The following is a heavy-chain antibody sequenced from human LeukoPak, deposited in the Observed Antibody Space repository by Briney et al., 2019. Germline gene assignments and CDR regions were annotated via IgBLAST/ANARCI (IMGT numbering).Heavy chain of an antibody. Sequence: ASVKVSGKASGYTFTSYGISWVRQAPGQGLEWMGWISAYNGNTNYAQKLQGRVTMTTDTSTSTAYMELRSLRSDDTAVYYCARSHYDFWSGYHDAFDIWGQGTMVTVSS. CDR3: ARSHYDFWSGYHDAFDI. CDR1: GYTFTSYG. CDR2: ISAYNGNT. V-gene: IGHV1-18*01. J-gene: IGHJ3*02. D-gene: IGHD3-3*01.